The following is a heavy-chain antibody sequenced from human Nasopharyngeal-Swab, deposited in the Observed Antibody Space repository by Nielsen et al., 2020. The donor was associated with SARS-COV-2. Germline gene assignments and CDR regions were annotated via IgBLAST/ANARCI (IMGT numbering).Heavy chain of an antibody. D-gene: IGHD6-19*01. CDR2: INPNSGGT. Sequence: WVRQAPGQGLEWMGRINPNSGGTNYAQKFQGRVTMTRDTSISTAYVELSRLRSDDTAVYYCARDHGELAVAWSYGMDVWGQGTTVTVSS. CDR3: ARDHGELAVAWSYGMDV. J-gene: IGHJ6*02. V-gene: IGHV1-2*06.